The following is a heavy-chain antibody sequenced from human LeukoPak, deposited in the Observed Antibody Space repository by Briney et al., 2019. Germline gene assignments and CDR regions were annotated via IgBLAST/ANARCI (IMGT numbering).Heavy chain of an antibody. CDR2: ISSSGSTI. V-gene: IGHV3-48*03. CDR1: GFTLSSYE. CDR3: ARVKAALDAFDI. D-gene: IGHD6-13*01. Sequence: GGSLRLSCAAPGFTLSSYEMNWVRQAPGKGLEWVSYISSSGSTIYYADSVKGRFTISRDNAKNSLYLQMNSLRAEDTAVYYCARVKAALDAFDIWGQGTMVTVSS. J-gene: IGHJ3*02.